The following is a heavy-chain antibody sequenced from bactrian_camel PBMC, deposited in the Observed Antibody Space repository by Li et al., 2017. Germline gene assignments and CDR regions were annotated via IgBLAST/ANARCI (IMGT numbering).Heavy chain of an antibody. CDR3: VRDGPISSLGDYSLAY. CDR2: IRCSGGST. J-gene: IGHJ4*01. D-gene: IGHD4*01. CDR1: GLKLSIDDYT. Sequence: HVQLVESGGGLVQAGGSLRLSCTASGLKLSIDDYTMGWFRQAPGKEREGVSCIRCSGGSTYYGDSVKGRFTIGRDNAKRTVYLQMNSLKAEDTAVYYCVRDGPISSLGDYSLAYWGQGTQVTVS. V-gene: IGHV3S63*01.